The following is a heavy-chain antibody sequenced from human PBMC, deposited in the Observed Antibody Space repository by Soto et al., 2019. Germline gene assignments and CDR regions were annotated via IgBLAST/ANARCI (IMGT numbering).Heavy chain of an antibody. V-gene: IGHV3-30*18. Sequence: QVQLVESGGGVVQPGTSLRLSCATSGFTFSTYGMHWVRQAPGKGLEWVAVISYGGDNKYYADSVKGRFTISRDNSKDTLFLQMNSLTPEDTAMYYCAKDLEYIYRAWGQGTLVTVSS. CDR3: AKDLEYIYRA. D-gene: IGHD1-1*01. J-gene: IGHJ5*02. CDR1: GFTFSTYG. CDR2: ISYGGDNK.